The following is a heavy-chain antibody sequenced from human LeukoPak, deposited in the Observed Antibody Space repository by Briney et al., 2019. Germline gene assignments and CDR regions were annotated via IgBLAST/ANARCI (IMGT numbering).Heavy chain of an antibody. Sequence: ASVKVSCKASGYTFTSYDINWMRQATGQGLEWMGWMNPNSGNTGYAQKFQGRVTMTRNTSISTAYMELSSLRSEDTAGYYCARLGLSYYMDVWGKGTTVTISS. CDR3: ARLGLSYYMDV. J-gene: IGHJ6*03. D-gene: IGHD2-21*01. CDR1: GYTFTSYD. V-gene: IGHV1-8*01. CDR2: MNPNSGNT.